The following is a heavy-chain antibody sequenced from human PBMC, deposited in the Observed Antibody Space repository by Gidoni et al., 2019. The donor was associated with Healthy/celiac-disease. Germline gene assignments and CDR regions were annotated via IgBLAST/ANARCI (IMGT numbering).Heavy chain of an antibody. V-gene: IGHV3-23*01. D-gene: IGHD5-18*01. Sequence: EVQLLESGGGLVQPGGSLRLSCAASGFTFSSYAMSWVRQAPGKGLEWVSAISGSGGSTYYADSVKGRFTISRDNSKNTLYLQMNSLRAEDTAVYYCAKDGGYSYGPPGWYMDVWGKGTTVTVSS. CDR2: ISGSGGST. CDR1: GFTFSSYA. CDR3: AKDGGYSYGPPGWYMDV. J-gene: IGHJ6*03.